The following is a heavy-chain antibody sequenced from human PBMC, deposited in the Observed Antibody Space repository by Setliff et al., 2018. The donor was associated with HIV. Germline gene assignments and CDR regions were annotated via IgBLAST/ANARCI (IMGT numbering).Heavy chain of an antibody. D-gene: IGHD3-3*01. J-gene: IGHJ4*02. CDR2: IYWNGDK. V-gene: IGHV2-5*01. Sequence: SGPTLVNPTQTLSLTCTFSGFSLITSGVGVGWIRQPPGKALEWLALIYWNGDKKYNPSLRNRITITEDNSIKQVVLTMTNMDPVDSGTFYCAHIGPFWTGYYGPFDYWGPGILVTVSS. CDR1: GFSLITSGVG. CDR3: AHIGPFWTGYYGPFDY.